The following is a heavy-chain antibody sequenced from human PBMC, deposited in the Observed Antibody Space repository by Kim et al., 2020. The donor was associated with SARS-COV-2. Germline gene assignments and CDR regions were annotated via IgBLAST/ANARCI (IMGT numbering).Heavy chain of an antibody. V-gene: IGHV3-13*01. J-gene: IGHJ3*02. D-gene: IGHD5-18*01. CDR3: ARAVDTATDAFDI. Sequence: YAGSVMGRFTISRENADNSLYLKMNNLRAGDTAVYFCARAVDTATDAFDIWGQGTMVTVSS.